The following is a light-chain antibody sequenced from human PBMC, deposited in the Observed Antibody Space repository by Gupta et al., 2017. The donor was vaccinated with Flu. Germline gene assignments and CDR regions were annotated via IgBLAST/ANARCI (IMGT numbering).Light chain of an antibody. CDR3: QQHTDRSPLS. CDR2: GAV. J-gene: IGKJ4*01. Sequence: EVVMTQSPATLSLSVGERATLSCRASQDINDNVAWYQQKPGQPPRLLIFGAVFRAIETPARFRGSRSGTEFTIIIISLQSEDVAVYYCQQHTDRSPLSFGGGTKVESK. V-gene: IGKV3-15*01. CDR1: QDINDN.